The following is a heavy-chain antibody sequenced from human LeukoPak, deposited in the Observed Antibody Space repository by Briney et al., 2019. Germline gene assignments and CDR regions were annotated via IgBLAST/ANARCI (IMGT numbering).Heavy chain of an antibody. CDR2: ISYDGSNK. Sequence: GGSLRLSCAASGFTFSSCAMHWVRQAPGKGLEWVAVISYDGSNKYYADSVKGRFTISRDNSKNTLYLQMNSLRAEDTAVYYCARHNYGGNSHGGLGYWGQGTLVTVSS. J-gene: IGHJ4*02. CDR3: ARHNYGGNSHGGLGY. D-gene: IGHD4-23*01. V-gene: IGHV3-30*01. CDR1: GFTFSSCA.